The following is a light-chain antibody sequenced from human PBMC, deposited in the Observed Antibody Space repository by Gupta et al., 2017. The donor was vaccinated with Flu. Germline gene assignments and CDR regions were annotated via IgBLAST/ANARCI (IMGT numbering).Light chain of an antibody. J-gene: IGKJ4*01. Sequence: ISRRSGKSLLKKTRYSYVDWYLQKPGQSPQLLIYVGSTRASGVPYRFSGSGSGTDFTLKINRVETEDVGVYFCMQARQTPLTFGGGTKVEIQ. V-gene: IGKV2-28*01. CDR2: VGS. CDR3: MQARQTPLT. CDR1: KSLLKKTRYSY.